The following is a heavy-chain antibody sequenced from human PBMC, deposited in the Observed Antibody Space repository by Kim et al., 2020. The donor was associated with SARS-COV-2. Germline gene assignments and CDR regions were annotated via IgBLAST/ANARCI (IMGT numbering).Heavy chain of an antibody. Sequence: SETLSLTCTVSGGSISSSSYYWGWIRQPPGKGLEWIGSIYYSGSTYYNPSLKSRVTISVDTSKNQFSLKLSSVTAADTAVYYCARTWLTHFDYWGQGTLVTVSS. D-gene: IGHD3-9*01. CDR1: GGSISSSSYY. CDR3: ARTWLTHFDY. CDR2: IYYSGST. J-gene: IGHJ4*02. V-gene: IGHV4-39*01.